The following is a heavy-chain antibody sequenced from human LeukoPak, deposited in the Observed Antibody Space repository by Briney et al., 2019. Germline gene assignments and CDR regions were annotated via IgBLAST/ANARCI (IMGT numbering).Heavy chain of an antibody. CDR3: ARGPNYYDSSGYSDY. V-gene: IGHV3-21*01. CDR1: GFTFSSYS. D-gene: IGHD3-22*01. Sequence: GGSLRLSCAASGFTFSSYSMNWVRQAPGKGLEWISSISSSSSYIYYADSVKGRFTISRDNAKNSLYLQMNSLRAEDTAVYYCARGPNYYDSSGYSDYWGQGTLVTVSS. CDR2: ISSSSSYI. J-gene: IGHJ4*02.